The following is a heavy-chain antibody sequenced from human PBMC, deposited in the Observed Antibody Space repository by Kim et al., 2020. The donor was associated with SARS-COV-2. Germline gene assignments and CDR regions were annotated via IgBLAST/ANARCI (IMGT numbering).Heavy chain of an antibody. J-gene: IGHJ5*02. CDR1: GGSVSSGSYY. Sequence: SETLSLTCTVSGGSVSSGSYYWSWIRQPPGKGLEWIGYIYYSGSTNYNPSLKSRVTISVDTSKNQFSLKLSSVTAADTAVYYCARDLNNWFDPWGQGTLVTVSS. CDR3: ARDLNNWFDP. CDR2: IYYSGST. V-gene: IGHV4-61*01.